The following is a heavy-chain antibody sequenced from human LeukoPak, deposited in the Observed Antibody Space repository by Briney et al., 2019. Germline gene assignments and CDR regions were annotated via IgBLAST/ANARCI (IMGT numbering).Heavy chain of an antibody. CDR2: IWYDGSNK. V-gene: IGHV3-33*06. CDR3: AKEYCSSTSCYFDY. Sequence: GGSLRLSCAAPGFTFSSYGMHWVRQAPGKGLEWVAVIWYDGSNKYYADSVKGRFTISRDNSKNTLYLQMNSLRAEDTAVYYCAKEYCSSTSCYFDYWGQGTLVTVSS. D-gene: IGHD2-2*01. J-gene: IGHJ4*02. CDR1: GFTFSSYG.